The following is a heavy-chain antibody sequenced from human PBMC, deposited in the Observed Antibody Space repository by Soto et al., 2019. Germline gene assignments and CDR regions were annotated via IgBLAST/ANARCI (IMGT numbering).Heavy chain of an antibody. D-gene: IGHD3-9*01. CDR3: AREYYGLFTGYYTDY. CDR1: GFPFSSYW. V-gene: IGHV3-74*01. J-gene: IGHJ4*02. CDR2: ISGDGVTT. Sequence: EVQLVESGGDLVQRGGSLRLSCAASGFPFSSYWMHWVRHTPGKGLDWVARISGDGVTTYYADSVPGRFTVSRDNAKDALSLQISGLRAEDTAVYYCAREYYGLFTGYYTDYWGQGTLVSVSS.